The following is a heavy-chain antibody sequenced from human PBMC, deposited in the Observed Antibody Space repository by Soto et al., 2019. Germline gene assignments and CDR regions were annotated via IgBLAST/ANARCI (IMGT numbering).Heavy chain of an antibody. CDR3: ARGGTVAVTTIGDY. Sequence: DVQLVESGGGLVQPGGSLRLSCAASAFTFRSYNMNWVRLAPGKGLDWVSYISSSSSTIYYADSVKGRFTISRDNAKNSLYLQMNSLRDDDTAMYYCARGGTVAVTTIGDYWGQGTLVTVSS. J-gene: IGHJ4*01. CDR2: ISSSSSTI. V-gene: IGHV3-48*02. D-gene: IGHD5-12*01. CDR1: AFTFRSYN.